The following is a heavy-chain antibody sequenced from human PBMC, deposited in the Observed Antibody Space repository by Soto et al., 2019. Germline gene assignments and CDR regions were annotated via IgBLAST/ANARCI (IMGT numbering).Heavy chain of an antibody. Sequence: QVQLVESGGGVVQPGRSLRLSCAASGFTFSSYGMHWVRQAPGKGLEWVAVISYDGSNKYYADSVKGRFTISRDNSKNTLYLQMNSLRAEDTAVHYCAKDRAHDYGDYDFDYWGQGTLVTVSS. D-gene: IGHD4-17*01. CDR1: GFTFSSYG. J-gene: IGHJ4*02. V-gene: IGHV3-30*18. CDR2: ISYDGSNK. CDR3: AKDRAHDYGDYDFDY.